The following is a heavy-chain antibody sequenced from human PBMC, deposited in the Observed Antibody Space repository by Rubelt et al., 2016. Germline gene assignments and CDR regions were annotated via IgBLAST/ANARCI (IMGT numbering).Heavy chain of an antibody. V-gene: IGHV3-7*03. J-gene: IGHJ4*02. CDR2: IKDVGSEQ. D-gene: IGHD3-3*01. Sequence: EVQLVASGGRFVQPGQSLRLSCGSSTHSLSGFWMNWVRRAPGKGLEWVANIKDVGSEQNYVDAVRGRFAISRDNAKNTLYLQMNRLRVEDTAVYYCARGHYDGYWGQGTQVTVSS. CDR3: ARGHYDGY. CDR1: THSLSGFW.